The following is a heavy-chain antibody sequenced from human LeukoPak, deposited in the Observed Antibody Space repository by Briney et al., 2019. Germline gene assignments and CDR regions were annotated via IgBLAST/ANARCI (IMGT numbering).Heavy chain of an antibody. J-gene: IGHJ4*02. Sequence: SETLSLTCTVSGGSISSYYWSWIRQPPGKGLEWIGEINHSGSTNYNPSLKSRVTISVDTSMNQFSLKLSSVIAADTAVYYCARRPTYYDYVWGSYRDPYYFDYWGQGTLVTVSS. CDR2: INHSGST. V-gene: IGHV4-34*01. CDR1: GGSISSYY. CDR3: ARRPTYYDYVWGSYRDPYYFDY. D-gene: IGHD3-16*02.